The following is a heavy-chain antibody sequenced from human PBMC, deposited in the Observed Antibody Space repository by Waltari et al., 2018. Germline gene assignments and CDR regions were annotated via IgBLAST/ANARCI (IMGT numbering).Heavy chain of an antibody. D-gene: IGHD3-9*01. CDR1: GFTFSSYA. CDR3: ARPDYDILGFDP. CDR2: ISYDGSNK. Sequence: QVQLVESGGGVVQPGRSLRLSCAASGFTFSSYAMHWVRQAPGKGLEWVAVISYDGSNKYYADYVKGRFTISGDNSKNTLYLQMNSLRAEDTAVYYCARPDYDILGFDPWGQGTLVTVSS. V-gene: IGHV3-30*01. J-gene: IGHJ5*02.